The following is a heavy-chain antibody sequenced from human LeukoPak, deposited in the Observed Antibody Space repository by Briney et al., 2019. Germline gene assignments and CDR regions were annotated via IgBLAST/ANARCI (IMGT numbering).Heavy chain of an antibody. CDR2: ISAYSGNT. CDR3: ARVSAAAGTFDY. CDR1: GGTFSSYA. D-gene: IGHD6-13*01. Sequence: GASVKVSCKASGGTFSSYAISWVRQAPGQGLEWMGWISAYSGNTNYAQKLQGRVTMTTDTSASTAYMELRSLRSDDTAVYYCARVSAAAGTFDYWGQGTLVTVSS. V-gene: IGHV1-18*01. J-gene: IGHJ4*02.